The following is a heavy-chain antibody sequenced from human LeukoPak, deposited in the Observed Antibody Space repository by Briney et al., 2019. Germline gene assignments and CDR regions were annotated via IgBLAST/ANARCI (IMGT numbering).Heavy chain of an antibody. CDR2: IKQDGSEK. V-gene: IGHV3-7*01. Sequence: PGGSLRLSCAASGFTFSSYWMSWVRQAPGKGLEWVANIKQDGSEKYYVDSVKGRFTISRDNAKNSLSLQMNSLRAEDTAVYYCARDFWARALGYYYYYMDVWGKGTTVTVSS. J-gene: IGHJ6*03. CDR1: GFTFSSYW. CDR3: ARDFWARALGYYYYYMDV. D-gene: IGHD3-16*01.